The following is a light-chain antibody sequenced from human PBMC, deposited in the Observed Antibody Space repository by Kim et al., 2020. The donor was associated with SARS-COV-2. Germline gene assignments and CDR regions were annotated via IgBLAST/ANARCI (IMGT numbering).Light chain of an antibody. Sequence: PGERATLSCRASQSISNSYLAWYQQKPAQAPRLLIYGASSMATGIPDRFSGSGSGTDFTLTISRLEPEDFAVYYCQQYGSSPPVTFGGGTKVDIK. CDR1: QSISNSY. CDR3: QQYGSSPPVT. V-gene: IGKV3-20*01. CDR2: GAS. J-gene: IGKJ4*01.